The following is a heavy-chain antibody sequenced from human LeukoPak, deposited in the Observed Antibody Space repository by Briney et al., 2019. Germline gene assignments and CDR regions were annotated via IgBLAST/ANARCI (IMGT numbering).Heavy chain of an antibody. CDR1: GGSFSGYY. CDR2: INHSGST. D-gene: IGHD2-15*01. CDR3: ARITPGGSWRDWFDP. Sequence: SETLSLTCAVYGGSFSGYYWSWIRQPPGKGLEWIGEINHSGSTNYNPSLKSRVTISVDTSKNQFSLKLSSVTGADTAVYYCARITPGGSWRDWFDPWGQGTLVTVSS. V-gene: IGHV4-34*01. J-gene: IGHJ5*02.